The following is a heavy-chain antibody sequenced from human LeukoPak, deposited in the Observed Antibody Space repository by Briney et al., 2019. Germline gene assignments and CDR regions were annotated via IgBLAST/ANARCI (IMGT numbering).Heavy chain of an antibody. CDR2: IYYSGST. D-gene: IGHD5-24*01. J-gene: IGHJ3*02. Sequence: PSETLSLTCTVSGGSISSYYWSWIRQPPGKGLEWIGYIYYSGSTNYNPSLKSRVTISVDTSKNQFSLKLSSVTAADTAVYYCGRANGYNGAFDIWGQGRMVTVSS. CDR3: GRANGYNGAFDI. V-gene: IGHV4-59*01. CDR1: GGSISSYY.